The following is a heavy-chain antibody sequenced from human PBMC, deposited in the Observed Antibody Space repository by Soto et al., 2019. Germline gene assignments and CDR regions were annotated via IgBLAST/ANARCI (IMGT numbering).Heavy chain of an antibody. CDR2: INPNIGGI. J-gene: IGHJ3*02. Sequence: ASVKVSCKASGYTFTGYYMHWVRQAPGQGLEWKGWINPNIGGINYAQKFQGWVTMTRDTSISTSYMELSRLRSDDTAVFYCARGGDVLGRENIVVVPAAMADAFDIWGQGTMVTVSS. V-gene: IGHV1-2*04. CDR1: GYTFTGYY. CDR3: ARGGDVLGRENIVVVPAAMADAFDI. D-gene: IGHD2-2*01.